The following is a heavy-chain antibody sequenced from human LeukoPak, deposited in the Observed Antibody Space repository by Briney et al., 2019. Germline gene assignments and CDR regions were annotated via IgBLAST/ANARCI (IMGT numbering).Heavy chain of an antibody. CDR1: GGSISSYY. CDR2: IYYSGST. CDR3: ARGGSRYGSGSYYTY. Sequence: SETLSLTCTVSGGSISSYYWSWIRQTPGKGLEWIGDIYYSGSTNYNPSLKSRVTISVDTSKNQFSLKLSSVTAADTAVYYCARGGSRYGSGSYYTYWGQGTLVTVSS. V-gene: IGHV4-59*12. D-gene: IGHD3-10*01. J-gene: IGHJ4*02.